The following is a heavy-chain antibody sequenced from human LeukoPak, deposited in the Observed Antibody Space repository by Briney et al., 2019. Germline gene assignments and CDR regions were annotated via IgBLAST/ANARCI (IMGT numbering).Heavy chain of an antibody. V-gene: IGHV4-59*01. D-gene: IGHD3-22*01. Sequence: SETLSLTCTVSGGSISSYYWSWIRQPPGKGLECIRYIYYSGSTNFNHSLKSRFTISVVPSKNQFSLRLSSVTTADTAVYYCARDTYYYDSSGYPVGYFDYWGQGTLVTVSS. J-gene: IGHJ4*02. CDR3: ARDTYYYDSSGYPVGYFDY. CDR2: IYYSGST. CDR1: GGSISSYY.